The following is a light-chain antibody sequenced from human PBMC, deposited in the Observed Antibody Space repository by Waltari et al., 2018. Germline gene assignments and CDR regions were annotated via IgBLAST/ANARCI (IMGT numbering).Light chain of an antibody. V-gene: IGLV1-40*01. Sequence: QSVLPQPPSASGAPRQRVTISCTGSSSNIGAGFDVHWYQQLPGTAPKLLIFGNNNRPSGVPDRFSGSKSGTSASLAITGLQAEDEADYYCQSYDSSLFVVFGGGTKLTVL. CDR2: GNN. J-gene: IGLJ2*01. CDR1: SSNIGAGFD. CDR3: QSYDSSLFVV.